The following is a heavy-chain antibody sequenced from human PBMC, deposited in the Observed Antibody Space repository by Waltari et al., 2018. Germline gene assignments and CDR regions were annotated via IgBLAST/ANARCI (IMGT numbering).Heavy chain of an antibody. CDR1: GGSISSYY. Sequence: QVQLQKSGPGLVKPSETLSLTCTVSGGSISSYYWSWIRQPPGKGLEWIGYIYYSGSTNYNPSLKSRVTISVDTSKNQFSLKLSSVTAADTAVYYCARGSHRAPDYWGQGTLVTVSS. CDR2: IYYSGST. CDR3: ARGSHRAPDY. J-gene: IGHJ4*02. V-gene: IGHV4-59*01.